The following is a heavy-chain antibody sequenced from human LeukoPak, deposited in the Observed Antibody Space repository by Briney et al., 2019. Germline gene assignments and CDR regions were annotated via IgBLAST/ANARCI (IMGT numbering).Heavy chain of an antibody. D-gene: IGHD3-10*01. J-gene: IGHJ4*02. CDR1: GFTFSSYG. V-gene: IGHV3-33*01. CDR3: ARERLEVRGVLDY. Sequence: GGSLRLSCAASGFTFSSYGMHWVRQAPGKGLEWVAVIWYDGSNKYYADSVKGRFTISRDNSENTLYLQMNSLRAEDTAVYYCARERLEVRGVLDYWGQGTLVTVSS. CDR2: IWYDGSNK.